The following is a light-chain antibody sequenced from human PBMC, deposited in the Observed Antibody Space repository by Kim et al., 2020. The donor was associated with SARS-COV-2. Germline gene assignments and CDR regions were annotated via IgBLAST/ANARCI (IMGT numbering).Light chain of an antibody. CDR3: NSRDTSGYRLL. CDR2: GEN. CDR1: SLRNYY. Sequence: AVGQTVRTTCQGDSLRNYYAAWYHQKPGQAPMLVIHGENDRPSGIPDRFSGSNSGDTASLTITGAQAEDEGDYYCNSRDTSGYRLLFGGGTQLTVL. V-gene: IGLV3-19*01. J-gene: IGLJ2*01.